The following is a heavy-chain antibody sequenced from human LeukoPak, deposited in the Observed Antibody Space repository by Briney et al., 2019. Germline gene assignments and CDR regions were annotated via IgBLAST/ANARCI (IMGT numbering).Heavy chain of an antibody. CDR2: ISSNGGST. CDR1: GFTFSSYG. D-gene: IGHD3-10*01. J-gene: IGHJ4*02. V-gene: IGHV3-64*01. Sequence: GGSLRLSCAASGFTFSSYGMHWVRQAPGKGLEYVSAISSNGGSTYYANSVKGRFTISRDNSKNTLYLQMGSLRAEDMAVYYCARGFGEFDYWGQGTLVTVSS. CDR3: ARGFGEFDY.